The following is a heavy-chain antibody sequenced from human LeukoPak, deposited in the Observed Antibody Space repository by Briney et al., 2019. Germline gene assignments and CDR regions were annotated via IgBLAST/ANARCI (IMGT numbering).Heavy chain of an antibody. D-gene: IGHD5-18*01. J-gene: IGHJ4*02. CDR3: ARDWGNTYGYFDY. CDR1: GFTFSLYA. CDR2: ISGGGDST. Sequence: GGSLRLSCAASGFTFSLYAMTWVRQAPGKGLEWVSLISGGGDSTYYADSVKGRFTISRDSSKNTLYLQMNSLRAEDTAVYYCARDWGNTYGYFDYWGQGTLVTVSS. V-gene: IGHV3-23*01.